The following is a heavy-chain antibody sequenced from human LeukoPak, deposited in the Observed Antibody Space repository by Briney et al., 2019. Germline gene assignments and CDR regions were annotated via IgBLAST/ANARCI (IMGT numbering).Heavy chain of an antibody. J-gene: IGHJ6*02. CDR3: ARGPYYDILTGYFRAYYYYGMDV. CDR2: MNPNSGNT. CDR1: GYTFTSYD. V-gene: IGHV1-8*01. Sequence: ASVKVSCKASGYTFTSYDINWVRQATGQGLEWMGWMNPNSGNTGYAQKFQGRVTMTRNTSISTAYMELSSLRSEDTAVYYCARGPYYDILTGYFRAYYYYGMDVWGQGTTVTVSS. D-gene: IGHD3-9*01.